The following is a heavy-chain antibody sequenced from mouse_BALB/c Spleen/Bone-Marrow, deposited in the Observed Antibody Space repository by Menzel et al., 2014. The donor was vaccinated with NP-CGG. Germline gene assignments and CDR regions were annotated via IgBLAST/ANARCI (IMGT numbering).Heavy chain of an antibody. Sequence: VQLQQSGPGLVAPSQSLSITCTVSGFSLTGYGVNWVRQPPGKGLEWLGMIWGDGSIDYNSALKSRLSISKDNSKSQVFLKMNSLQTDDTARYYCAREPTVVAGAWFAYWGQGTLVTVSA. D-gene: IGHD1-1*01. J-gene: IGHJ3*01. V-gene: IGHV2-6-7*01. CDR3: AREPTVVAGAWFAY. CDR2: IWGDGSI. CDR1: GFSLTGYG.